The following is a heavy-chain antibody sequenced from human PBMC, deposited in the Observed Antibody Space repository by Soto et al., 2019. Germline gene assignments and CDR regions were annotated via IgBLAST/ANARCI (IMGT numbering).Heavy chain of an antibody. Sequence: TSETLSLTCTVSGGSISSSSYYWGWIRQPPGKGLAWIGSIFYSGSTYYNPSLKSRVTISVDTSKNQFSLKLSSVTAADTAVYYCARQVGFGFDPWGQGTLVTVSS. CDR1: GGSISSSSYY. J-gene: IGHJ5*02. V-gene: IGHV4-39*01. D-gene: IGHD3-10*01. CDR3: ARQVGFGFDP. CDR2: IFYSGST.